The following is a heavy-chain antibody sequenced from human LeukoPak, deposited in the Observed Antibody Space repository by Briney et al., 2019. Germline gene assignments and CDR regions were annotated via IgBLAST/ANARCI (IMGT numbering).Heavy chain of an antibody. CDR1: GFTFSNYA. D-gene: IGHD3-16*02. CDR2: IHDSIET. Sequence: GGSLRLSCAASGFTFSNYAMNWVRQAPGKGLEWVSTIHDSIETYYADSVKGRFTISRDNSKNTLYLQMDNLRGGDTAMYYCATVGKGSFYYYYMDVWGKGTTVTVSS. V-gene: IGHV3-23*01. J-gene: IGHJ6*03. CDR3: ATVGKGSFYYYYMDV.